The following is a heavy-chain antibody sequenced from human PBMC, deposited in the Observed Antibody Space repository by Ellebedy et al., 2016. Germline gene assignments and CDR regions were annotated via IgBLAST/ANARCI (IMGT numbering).Heavy chain of an antibody. J-gene: IGHJ4*02. CDR3: AKSAEYGDYFVDY. Sequence: GGSLRLXXAASGFTFDDYAMHWVRQAPGKGLEWVSGISWNSGSIGYADSVKGRFTISRDNAKNSLYLQMNSLRAEDTALYYCAKSAEYGDYFVDYWGQGTLVTVSS. V-gene: IGHV3-9*01. CDR1: GFTFDDYA. CDR2: ISWNSGSI. D-gene: IGHD4-17*01.